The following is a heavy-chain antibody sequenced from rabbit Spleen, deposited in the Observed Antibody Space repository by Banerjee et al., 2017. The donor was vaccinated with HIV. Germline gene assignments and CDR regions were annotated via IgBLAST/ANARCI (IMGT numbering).Heavy chain of an antibody. CDR2: IAGSGSGFT. CDR3: ARGSATMTMVITGYYLSL. V-gene: IGHV1S40*01. J-gene: IGHJ4*01. Sequence: QQLVESGGGLVQPGASLTLTCKASGFSFSSSDYMCWVRQAPGKGLEWIGCIAGSGSGFTYSATWAKGRFAISKTSSTTVTLQMASLTAADTATYFCARGSATMTMVITGYYLSLWGPGTLVTVS. D-gene: IGHD2-1*01. CDR1: GFSFSSSDY.